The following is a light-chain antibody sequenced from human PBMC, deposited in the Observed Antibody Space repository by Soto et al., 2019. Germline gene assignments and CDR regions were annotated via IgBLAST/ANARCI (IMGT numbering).Light chain of an antibody. CDR3: QQSYSTLT. Sequence: DIQMTQSPSSLSASVGDRVTITCQASQDIRNYLNWYQQKPRKAPKLLIYDASNLETGVPSRFSGSGSGTDFTLTISSLQPEDFATYYCQQSYSTLTFGPGTKVDI. CDR2: DAS. J-gene: IGKJ3*01. CDR1: QDIRNY. V-gene: IGKV1-39*01.